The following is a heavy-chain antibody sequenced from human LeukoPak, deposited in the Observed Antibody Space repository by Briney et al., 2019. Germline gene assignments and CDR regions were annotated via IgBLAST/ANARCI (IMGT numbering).Heavy chain of an antibody. CDR1: GFTFGGYW. CDR3: ARDRESFDY. J-gene: IGHJ4*02. V-gene: IGHV3-7*01. CDR2: IKQDGSEK. Sequence: GGSLRPSCAASGFTFGGYWMCWVRQAPGKGLEWVANIKQDGSEKDYVDSVKGRFTISRDNAKRSLYLQMNSLRAEDTAVYYCARDRESFDYWGQGTLVTVSS. D-gene: IGHD3-10*01.